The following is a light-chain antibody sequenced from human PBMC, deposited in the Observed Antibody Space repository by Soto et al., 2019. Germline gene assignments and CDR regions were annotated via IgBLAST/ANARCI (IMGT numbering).Light chain of an antibody. Sequence: DIHMTQSPSSLSASVGYIFTITCRASQSISSYLNWYQQKPGKAPKLLIYAASSLQSGVPSRLSGSGSGTDLTHTISSMQPEDFETYYCQQSYSTPITFGQGTRLEIK. CDR1: QSISSY. CDR3: QQSYSTPIT. V-gene: IGKV1-39*01. CDR2: AAS. J-gene: IGKJ5*01.